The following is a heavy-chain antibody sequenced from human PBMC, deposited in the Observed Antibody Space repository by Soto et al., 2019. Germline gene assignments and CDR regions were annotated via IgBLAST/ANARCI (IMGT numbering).Heavy chain of an antibody. J-gene: IGHJ6*03. V-gene: IGHV3-74*01. D-gene: IGHD3-10*01. Sequence: EVQLVESGGGLVQPGGSLRLSCAASGFSFSSYWMHWVRQAPGKGLVWVSHINSDGSSTTYADSVKGRITISRDNAKNTLYLQMNSLRAEDTAVYYCARGGSYGSGSYYKPQLNYYMDVWGKGTTVTVSS. CDR2: INSDGSST. CDR1: GFSFSSYW. CDR3: ARGGSYGSGSYYKPQLNYYMDV.